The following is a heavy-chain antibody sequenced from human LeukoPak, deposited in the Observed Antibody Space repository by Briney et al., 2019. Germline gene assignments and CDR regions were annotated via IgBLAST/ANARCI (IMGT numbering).Heavy chain of an antibody. D-gene: IGHD4-17*01. J-gene: IGHJ6*03. CDR3: ATEHAVTSDYYYMDV. Sequence: ASVKVSCKASVGTFSSYAIGWVRQAPGQGLEWMGRIIPILGIANYAQKFRGRVTITADKSTSTAYMELSSLRSEDTAVYYCATEHAVTSDYYYMDVWGKGTTVTVSS. CDR1: VGTFSSYA. V-gene: IGHV1-69*04. CDR2: IIPILGIA.